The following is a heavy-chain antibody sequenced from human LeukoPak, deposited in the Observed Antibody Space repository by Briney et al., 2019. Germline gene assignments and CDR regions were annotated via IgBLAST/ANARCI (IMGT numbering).Heavy chain of an antibody. CDR1: GGSFSGYY. Sequence: SETLSLTCAVYGGSFSGYYWSWIRQPPGKGLEWIGEVNHSGSTNYNPSLKSRVTISVDRSKNQFSLKLSSVTAADTAVYYCARERSYYDSSGYYSDAFDIWGQGTMVTVSS. D-gene: IGHD3-22*01. CDR2: VNHSGST. V-gene: IGHV4-34*01. J-gene: IGHJ3*02. CDR3: ARERSYYDSSGYYSDAFDI.